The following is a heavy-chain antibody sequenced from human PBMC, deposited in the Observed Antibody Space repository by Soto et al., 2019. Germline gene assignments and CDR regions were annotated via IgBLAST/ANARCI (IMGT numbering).Heavy chain of an antibody. J-gene: IGHJ4*02. D-gene: IGHD3-3*01. CDR2: IIPIFGTA. CDR1: GGTFSSYA. Sequence: ASLKLSCKSSGGTFSSYAISWVRQAPGQGLEWMGGIIPIFGTANYAQKFQGRVTITADESTSTAYMELSSLRSEDTAVYYCARDWGDFPFYWGQRTLVSVSS. CDR3: ARDWGDFPFY. V-gene: IGHV1-69*13.